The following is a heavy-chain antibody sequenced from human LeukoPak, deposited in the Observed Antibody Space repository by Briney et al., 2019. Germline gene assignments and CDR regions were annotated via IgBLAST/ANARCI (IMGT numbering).Heavy chain of an antibody. CDR2: IYYSGST. CDR3: ARHGYYDILTGYYPYNWFDP. J-gene: IGHJ5*02. Sequence: SETLSLTCTVSGGSISSSSYYWRWIRQPPGKGLEWIGSIYYSGSTYYNPSLKSRVTISVDTSKNQFSLKLSSVTAADTAVYYCARHGYYDILTGYYPYNWFDPWGPGTLVTVSS. CDR1: GGSISSSSYY. D-gene: IGHD3-9*01. V-gene: IGHV4-39*01.